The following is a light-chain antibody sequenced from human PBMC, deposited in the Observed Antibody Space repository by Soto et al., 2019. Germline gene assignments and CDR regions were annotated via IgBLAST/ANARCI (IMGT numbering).Light chain of an antibody. CDR3: SSYTTNITPVV. CDR1: SGDIGGYNY. Sequence: QSALTQPASVSGSPGQSITISCTGTSGDIGGYNYVSWYQLHPGKAPKLLISEVTNRPSGVSNRFSGSKSGNTASLTISGLQAEDEADYYCSSYTTNITPVVFGGGTKLTVL. V-gene: IGLV2-14*01. J-gene: IGLJ2*01. CDR2: EVT.